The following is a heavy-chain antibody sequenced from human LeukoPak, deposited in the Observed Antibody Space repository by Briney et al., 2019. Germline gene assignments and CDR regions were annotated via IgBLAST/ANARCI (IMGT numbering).Heavy chain of an antibody. V-gene: IGHV4-59*11. Sequence: SETPSLTCIVSGGSISGHYWSWIRQHPGMGLEWIGYIYNSDSGSTNYNPSPKSRVTISVDTSKNQFSLKLSSVTAADTAVYYCARGGHYGLDYWGQGTLVTVSS. CDR3: ARGGHYGLDY. CDR1: GGSISGHY. D-gene: IGHD3-10*01. CDR2: IYNSDSGST. J-gene: IGHJ4*02.